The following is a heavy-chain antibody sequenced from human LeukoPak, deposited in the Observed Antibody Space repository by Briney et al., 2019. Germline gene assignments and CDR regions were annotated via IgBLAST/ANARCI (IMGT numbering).Heavy chain of an antibody. D-gene: IGHD3-22*01. V-gene: IGHV1-46*01. J-gene: IGHJ4*02. Sequence: ASVKVSCKASGYTSTSYYMHWVRQAPGQGLEWMGIINPSGGSTNYAQKFQGRVTITADESTSTAYMELSSLRSEDTAVYYCARERDYYDSSGFSDYWGQGTLVTVSS. CDR1: GYTSTSYY. CDR2: INPSGGST. CDR3: ARERDYYDSSGFSDY.